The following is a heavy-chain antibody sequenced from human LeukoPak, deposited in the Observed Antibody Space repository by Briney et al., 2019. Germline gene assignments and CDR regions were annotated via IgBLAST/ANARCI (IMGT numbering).Heavy chain of an antibody. Sequence: SETLSLTCTVSGGSISRSSYYWGWIRQPPGKGLEWIGFIYYSGSTYYNPSLKSRVTISVDTSKNQLSLKLTSVTAADTAVYYCARENFYYDTSGYFQYYFDYWGQGTLVTVSS. CDR2: IYYSGST. V-gene: IGHV4-31*03. CDR3: ARENFYYDTSGYFQYYFDY. J-gene: IGHJ4*02. CDR1: GGSISRSSYY. D-gene: IGHD3-22*01.